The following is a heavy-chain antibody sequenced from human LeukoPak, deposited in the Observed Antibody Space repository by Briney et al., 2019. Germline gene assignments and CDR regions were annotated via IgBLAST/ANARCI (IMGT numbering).Heavy chain of an antibody. CDR2: ISSSSSYI. J-gene: IGHJ4*02. D-gene: IGHD3-22*01. Sequence: GGSLRLSCAASGFTLSSYSMNWVRQAPGKGLEWVSSISSSSSYIYCADSVKGRFTISRDNAKNSLYLQMNSLRAEDTAVYYCARDHGSGYYYFDYWGQGTLVTVSS. V-gene: IGHV3-21*01. CDR1: GFTLSSYS. CDR3: ARDHGSGYYYFDY.